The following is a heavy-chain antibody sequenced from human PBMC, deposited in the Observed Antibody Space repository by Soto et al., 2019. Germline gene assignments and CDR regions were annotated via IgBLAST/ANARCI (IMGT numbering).Heavy chain of an antibody. D-gene: IGHD1-26*01. CDR1: GFTFSSYA. CDR2: ISGSGGST. V-gene: IGHV3-23*01. CDR3: ASLNLKEGAKDY. J-gene: IGHJ4*02. Sequence: GGSLRLSCAASGFTFSSYAMSWVRQAPGKGLEWVSAISGSGGSTYYADSVKGRFTISRDNSKNTLYLQMNSLRAEDTAVYYCASLNLKEGAKDYWGQGTLVTVSS.